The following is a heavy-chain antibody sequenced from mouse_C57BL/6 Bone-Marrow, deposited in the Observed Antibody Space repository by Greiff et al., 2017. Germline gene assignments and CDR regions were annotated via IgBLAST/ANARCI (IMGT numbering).Heavy chain of an antibody. CDR2: IYPGSGNT. D-gene: IGHD6-1*01. J-gene: IGHJ3*01. Sequence: VQLQQSGAELVRPGASVKLSCKASGYTFTDYYINWVKQRPGQGLEWIARIYPGSGNTYYNEKFKGKATLTAEKSSSTAYMQLSSLTSEDSAVYFCAREGVPFAYWGQGTLVTVSA. V-gene: IGHV1-76*01. CDR1: GYTFTDYY. CDR3: AREGVPFAY.